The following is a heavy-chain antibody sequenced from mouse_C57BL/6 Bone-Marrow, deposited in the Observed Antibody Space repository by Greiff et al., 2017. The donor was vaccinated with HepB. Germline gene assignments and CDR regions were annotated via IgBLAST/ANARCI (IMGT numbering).Heavy chain of an antibody. CDR3: TSFVTTVVARGYFDV. CDR1: GFNIKDYY. Sequence: VQLQQSGAELVRPGASVKVSCTASGFNIKDYYMHWVKQRPEQGLEWIGRIDPEDGDTEYAPKFQGKATMTADTSSNTAYLQLSSLTSEDTAVYYCTSFVTTVVARGYFDVWGTGTTVTVSS. V-gene: IGHV14-1*01. D-gene: IGHD1-1*01. CDR2: IDPEDGDT. J-gene: IGHJ1*03.